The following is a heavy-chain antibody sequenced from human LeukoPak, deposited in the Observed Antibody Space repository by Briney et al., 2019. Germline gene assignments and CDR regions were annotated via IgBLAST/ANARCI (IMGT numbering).Heavy chain of an antibody. CDR3: AREVGTPLWFGEPYMDV. Sequence: GALRLSCAASGFTFSSYGMHWVRQAPGKGLEWVAYIQYDGSNQQYANSVKGRFSISRDSSKNILYLQMNSLRAEDTAVYYCAREVGTPLWFGEPYMDVWGKGTTVTIFS. CDR2: IQYDGSNQ. CDR1: GFTFSSYG. V-gene: IGHV3-30*02. D-gene: IGHD3-10*01. J-gene: IGHJ6*03.